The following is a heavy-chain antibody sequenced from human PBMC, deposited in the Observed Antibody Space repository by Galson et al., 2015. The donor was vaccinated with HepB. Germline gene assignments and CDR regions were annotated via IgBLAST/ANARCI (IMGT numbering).Heavy chain of an antibody. Sequence: SCKASGYTFTGYYMHWVRQAPGQGLEWMGWINLNSGGTNYAQKFQGRVTMTRVTSISTVYMELSRLRSDDTAVYYCAATIAMTGQFDYWGRGTLVTVSS. CDR2: INLNSGGT. CDR3: AATIAMTGQFDY. V-gene: IGHV1-2*02. D-gene: IGHD6-19*01. J-gene: IGHJ4*02. CDR1: GYTFTGYY.